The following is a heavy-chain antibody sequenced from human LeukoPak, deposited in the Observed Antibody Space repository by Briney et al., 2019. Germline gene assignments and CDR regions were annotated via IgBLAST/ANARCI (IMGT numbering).Heavy chain of an antibody. Sequence: GGSLRLSCAASGFTFSSYSMNWVRQAPGKGLEWVSYISSSSSTIYYADSVKGRFTISRDNAKNSLYLQMNSLRAEDTAVYYCASLYGSSRRYWGQGTLVTVSS. CDR1: GFTFSSYS. CDR3: ASLYGSSRRY. V-gene: IGHV3-48*01. CDR2: ISSSSSTI. D-gene: IGHD6-6*01. J-gene: IGHJ4*02.